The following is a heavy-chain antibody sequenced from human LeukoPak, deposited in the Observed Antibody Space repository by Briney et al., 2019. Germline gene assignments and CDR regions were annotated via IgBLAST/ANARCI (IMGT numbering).Heavy chain of an antibody. CDR3: AKEDYGSGSLGLDY. Sequence: GGFLRLSCAASGFTFSSYGMHWVRQAPGKGLEWVAVISYDGSNKYYADSVKGRFTISRDNSKNTLYLQMNSLRAEDTAVYYCAKEDYGSGSLGLDYWGQGTLVTVSS. CDR1: GFTFSSYG. CDR2: ISYDGSNK. V-gene: IGHV3-30*18. D-gene: IGHD3-10*01. J-gene: IGHJ4*02.